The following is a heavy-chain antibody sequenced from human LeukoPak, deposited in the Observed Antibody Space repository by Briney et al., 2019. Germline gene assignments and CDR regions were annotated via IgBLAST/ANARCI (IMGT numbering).Heavy chain of an antibody. V-gene: IGHV3-48*03. CDR3: ASPYSSDKYYRDWFDP. J-gene: IGHJ5*02. CDR1: GFTFSDYE. D-gene: IGHD3-10*01. Sequence: GGSLRLSCAASGFTFSDYEMNWVRQAPGRGLEWVSYITSGGKTIHYADFAKGRFTISRDNAKNILYLQMHSLRAEDTAVYYCASPYSSDKYYRDWFDPWGQGTLVTVSS. CDR2: ITSGGKTI.